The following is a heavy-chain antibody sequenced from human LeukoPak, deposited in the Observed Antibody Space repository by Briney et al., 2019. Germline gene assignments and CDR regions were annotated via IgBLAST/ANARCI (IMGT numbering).Heavy chain of an antibody. CDR3: ARDTHDSSGYYSGYFDY. V-gene: IGHV1-18*01. CDR2: ISAYNGNT. CDR1: GYTFTSYG. D-gene: IGHD3-22*01. J-gene: IGHJ4*02. Sequence: ASVKVSCKASGYTFTSYGISWVRQAPGQGLEWMGWISAYNGNTNYAQKLQGRATMTTDTSTSTAYMELRSLRSDDTAVYYCARDTHDSSGYYSGYFDYWGQGTLVTVSS.